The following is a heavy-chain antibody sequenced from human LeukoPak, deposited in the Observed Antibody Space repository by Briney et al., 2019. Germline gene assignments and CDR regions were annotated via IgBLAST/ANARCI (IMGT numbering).Heavy chain of an antibody. D-gene: IGHD2-15*01. CDR3: ARVVNWFDP. J-gene: IGHJ5*02. CDR2: ISSSGSYI. Sequence: GGSLRLSCAASGFTFSSYSMNWIRQAPGKGLEWVSSISSSGSYIYYLDSVRGRFTISRDNAKNSLYLQMNSLRAEDTAVYYCARVVNWFDPWGQGTLVTVSS. V-gene: IGHV3-21*01. CDR1: GFTFSSYS.